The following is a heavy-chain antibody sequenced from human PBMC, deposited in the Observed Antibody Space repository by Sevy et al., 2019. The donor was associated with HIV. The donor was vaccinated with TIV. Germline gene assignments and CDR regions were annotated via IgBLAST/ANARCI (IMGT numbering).Heavy chain of an antibody. CDR2: INPKSGGS. D-gene: IGHD2-15*01. V-gene: IGHV1-2*02. CDR1: GYTFTGQY. Sequence: ASVKVSCKASGYTFTGQYIHWVRQAPGQGLEWMGWINPKSGGSNYAQEFQGRVTMTRDTSISTAYMELSGLTSDDTAVYYCARDSHPLHSENPLYYWGQGTLVTVSS. J-gene: IGHJ4*02. CDR3: ARDSHPLHSENPLYY.